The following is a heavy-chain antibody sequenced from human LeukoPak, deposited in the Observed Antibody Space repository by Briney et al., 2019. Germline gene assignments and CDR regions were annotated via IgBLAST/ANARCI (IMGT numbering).Heavy chain of an antibody. D-gene: IGHD3-10*01. V-gene: IGHV3-33*03. CDR3: AKGPARSGSYQAS. CDR2: IWYDGSKR. Sequence: GGSLRLSCAASGFIFSRYGMHWVRQAPGKGLEGVALIWYDGSKRYYADSVKGRFIISRDNSKNTLYLEMNSLRPEDTAVYFCAKGPARSGSYQASWGQGTLVTVSS. J-gene: IGHJ5*02. CDR1: GFIFSRYG.